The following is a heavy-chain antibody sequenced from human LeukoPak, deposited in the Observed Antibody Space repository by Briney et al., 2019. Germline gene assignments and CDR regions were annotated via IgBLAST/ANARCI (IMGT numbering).Heavy chain of an antibody. D-gene: IGHD5-12*01. CDR3: AKDVAANSHYYYYMDV. CDR1: GFTFSTYN. Sequence: PGGSLRLSCAASGFTFSTYNMNWVRQAPGKGLEWVALIASDGINKSYIHSVKGRFTISRDNSKNTLYLQMDSLRAEDTAVHYCAKDVAANSHYYYYMDVWGKGTTVIVSS. V-gene: IGHV3-30*02. CDR2: IASDGINK. J-gene: IGHJ6*03.